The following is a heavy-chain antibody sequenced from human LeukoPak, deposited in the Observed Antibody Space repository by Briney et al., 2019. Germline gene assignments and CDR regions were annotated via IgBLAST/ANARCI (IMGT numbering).Heavy chain of an antibody. V-gene: IGHV3-48*01. J-gene: IGHJ4*02. CDR1: GFTFSSYS. Sequence: GGSLRLSCAASGFTFSSYSMNWVRQAPGKGLEWVSYISSSSSTVYYADSVKGRFTISRDNAKNSLYLQMNSLRAEDTAVYYCARDSGDGDYEPLDYWGQGTLVTVSS. CDR3: ARDSGDGDYEPLDY. D-gene: IGHD4-17*01. CDR2: ISSSSSTV.